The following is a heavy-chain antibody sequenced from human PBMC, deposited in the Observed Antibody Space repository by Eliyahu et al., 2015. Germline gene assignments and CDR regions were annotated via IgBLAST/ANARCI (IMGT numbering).Heavy chain of an antibody. V-gene: IGHV4-39*07. CDR2: IYYSGST. J-gene: IGHJ4*02. Sequence: QLQLQESGPGLVKPSXTLSLTXXVSGGSISSXXXYWGWIRQPPGKGLEWIGSIYYSGSTHPTPXLKSRVTISVDTSKNQFSLKLSSVTAADTAVYYCAREACHADGYDPAYFDYWGQGTLVTVSS. D-gene: IGHD5-12*01. CDR1: GGSISSXXXY. CDR3: AREACHADGYDPAYFDY.